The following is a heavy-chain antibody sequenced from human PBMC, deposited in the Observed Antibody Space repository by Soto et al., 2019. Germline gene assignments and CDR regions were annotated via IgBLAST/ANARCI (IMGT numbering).Heavy chain of an antibody. CDR1: GGSISSSSYY. J-gene: IGHJ3*02. V-gene: IGHV4-39*01. Sequence: PSETLSLTCTVSGGSISSSSYYWGWIRQPPGRGLEWIGSIYYSGSTYYNPSLKRRVTISVDTSKNQFSLKLSSVTAAGTAVYFCARPYTTITNDAFDIWGQGTMVTVSS. CDR3: ARPYTTITNDAFDI. D-gene: IGHD5-12*01. CDR2: IYYSGST.